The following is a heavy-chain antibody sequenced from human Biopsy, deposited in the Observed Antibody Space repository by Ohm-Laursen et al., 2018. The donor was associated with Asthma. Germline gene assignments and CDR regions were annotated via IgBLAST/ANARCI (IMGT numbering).Heavy chain of an antibody. V-gene: IGHV3-48*02. Sequence: SLRLSCAASGFTFSSYSMNWVRQAPGKGLEWVSYISSSSSTIYYADSVKGRFTTSRDNAKNSLYLQMNSLRDEDTAVYYCARFKRGYSYGYAGVFDYWGQGTLLTVSS. CDR2: ISSSSSTI. J-gene: IGHJ4*02. CDR1: GFTFSSYS. D-gene: IGHD5-18*01. CDR3: ARFKRGYSYGYAGVFDY.